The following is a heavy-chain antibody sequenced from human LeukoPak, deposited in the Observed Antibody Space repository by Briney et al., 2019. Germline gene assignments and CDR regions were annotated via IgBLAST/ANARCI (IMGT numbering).Heavy chain of an antibody. Sequence: SETLSLTCTVSGGSISSSSYYWGWIRQPPGKGLEWIGSIYYSGSTYYNPSLKSRVTISVDKSNNQFSLNVTSVTAADTAIYYCARFFERGIISIDLGGKGTMAAVSS. D-gene: IGHD2/OR15-2a*01. V-gene: IGHV4-39*07. CDR3: ARFFERGIISIDL. J-gene: IGHJ3*01. CDR1: GGSISSSSYY. CDR2: IYYSGST.